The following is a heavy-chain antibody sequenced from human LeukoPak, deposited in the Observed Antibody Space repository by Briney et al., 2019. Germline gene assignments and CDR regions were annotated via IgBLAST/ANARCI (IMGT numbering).Heavy chain of an antibody. D-gene: IGHD3-9*01. CDR3: ARVGAGYDILTGYYRGDDY. V-gene: IGHV1-69*13. CDR2: IIPIFGTA. J-gene: IGHJ4*02. Sequence: ASEKVSCKASGGTFSSYAISWVRQAPGQGLEWMGGIIPIFGTANYAQKFQGRVTITADESTSTAYMELSSLRSDDTAVYYCARVGAGYDILTGYYRGDDYWGQGTLVTVSS. CDR1: GGTFSSYA.